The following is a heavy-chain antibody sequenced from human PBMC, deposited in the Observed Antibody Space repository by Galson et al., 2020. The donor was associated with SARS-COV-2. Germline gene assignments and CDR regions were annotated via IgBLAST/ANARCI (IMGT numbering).Heavy chain of an antibody. CDR2: LLSHAEK. CDR1: GLPLRNPRTG. CDR3: ARNAPLTPPYLKIDCGGDCDLTYYYMDV. Sequence: SGPTLVKPTETLTLTCTVSGLPLRNPRTGVSWTRQPPANPLDWLPHLLSHAEKSYNPTRKRSHTISKVTSKSQVVLTMTNMDPVDTATYFCARNAPLTPPYLKIDCGGDCDLTYYYMDVWGKGTTVTVSS. V-gene: IGHV2-26*01. J-gene: IGHJ6*03. D-gene: IGHD2-21*01.